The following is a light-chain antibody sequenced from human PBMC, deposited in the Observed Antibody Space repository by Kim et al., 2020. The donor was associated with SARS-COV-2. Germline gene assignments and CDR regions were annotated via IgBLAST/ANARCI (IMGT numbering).Light chain of an antibody. Sequence: ASGGARGTITCRASQSISSWLAWYQQKPGKAPKPLIYKASSLECGVPSRFSGSGSGTEFTLTISSLQPDDFATYYCQQYDSYSPYTFGQGTKLEI. CDR3: QQYDSYSPYT. CDR1: QSISSW. CDR2: KAS. V-gene: IGKV1-5*03. J-gene: IGKJ2*01.